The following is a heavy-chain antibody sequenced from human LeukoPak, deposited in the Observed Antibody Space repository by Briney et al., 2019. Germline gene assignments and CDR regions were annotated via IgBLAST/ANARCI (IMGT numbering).Heavy chain of an antibody. CDR2: INHFRST. Sequence: SETLSLTCAVYGGSFIGYYWSWIRQPPGKGLEWIGEINHFRSTNYNPSLKSRVTISVDTSKNQFSLKLSSVTAADTAVYYCARRDDYGDYEFDYWGQGTLVTVSS. D-gene: IGHD4-17*01. CDR3: ARRDDYGDYEFDY. CDR1: GGSFIGYY. J-gene: IGHJ4*02. V-gene: IGHV4-34*01.